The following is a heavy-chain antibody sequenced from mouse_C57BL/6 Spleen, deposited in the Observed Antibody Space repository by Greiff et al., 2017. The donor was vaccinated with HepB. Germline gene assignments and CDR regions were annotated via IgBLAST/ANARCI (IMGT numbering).Heavy chain of an antibody. V-gene: IGHV5-9-1*02. CDR1: GFTFSSYA. Sequence: EVNVVESGEGLVKPGGSLKLSCAASGFTFSSYAMSWVRQTPEKRLEWVAYISSGGDYIYYADTVKGRFTISRDNARNTLYLQMSSLKSEDTAMYYCTRDEDGSSYVWFAYWGQGTLVTVSA. CDR2: ISSGGDYI. D-gene: IGHD1-1*01. CDR3: TRDEDGSSYVWFAY. J-gene: IGHJ3*01.